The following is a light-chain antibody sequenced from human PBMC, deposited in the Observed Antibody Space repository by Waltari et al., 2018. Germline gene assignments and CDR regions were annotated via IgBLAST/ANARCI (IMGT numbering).Light chain of an antibody. CDR1: SLGIGNYAL. J-gene: IGLJ2*01. Sequence: QSALTHPASVSGPPGRAATLPCTGTSLGIGNYALVSWSQQNPGKAPRLIIYEATSRPSWVSNRFSASKSGNTASLTISGLQTEDEAHYYCCSYAGENTMIFGGGTRLTVL. V-gene: IGLV2-23*01. CDR2: EAT. CDR3: CSYAGENTMI.